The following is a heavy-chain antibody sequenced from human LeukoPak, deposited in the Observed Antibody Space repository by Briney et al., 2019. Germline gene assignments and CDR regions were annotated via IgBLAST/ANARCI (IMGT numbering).Heavy chain of an antibody. V-gene: IGHV3-74*01. CDR3: VSEYDSSGYFPLGRYFDY. Sequence: PGGSLRLSCAASGFTFSSYWMHWVRQAPGKGLVWVSRINSDGSSTSYADSVQGRFTISRDNSKNTLYLQMNSLRAEDTAVYYCVSEYDSSGYFPLGRYFDYWGQGTLVTVSS. CDR1: GFTFSSYW. J-gene: IGHJ4*02. CDR2: INSDGSST. D-gene: IGHD3-22*01.